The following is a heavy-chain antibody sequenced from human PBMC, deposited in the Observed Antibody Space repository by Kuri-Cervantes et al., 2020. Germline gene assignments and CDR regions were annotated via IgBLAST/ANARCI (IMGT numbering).Heavy chain of an antibody. CDR2: IRSNTYGGTT. CDR3: ARDFTSDHWGALLTYFDF. CDR1: GFTFSSYS. V-gene: IGHV3-49*04. J-gene: IGHJ5*01. D-gene: IGHD7-27*01. Sequence: GESLKISCAASGFTFSSYSMNWVRQAPGKGLEWVGFIRSNTYGGTTEYAASVRGRFTISRDDSKSIAYLQMNSPEIEDTAMYYCARDFTSDHWGALLTYFDFWGQGTLVTVSS.